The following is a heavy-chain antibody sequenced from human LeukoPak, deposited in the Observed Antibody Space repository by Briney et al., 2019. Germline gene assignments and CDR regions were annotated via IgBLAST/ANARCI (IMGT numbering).Heavy chain of an antibody. V-gene: IGHV3-11*01. CDR1: GFTFSDYY. J-gene: IGHJ6*02. CDR3: ARPRLPWHYYYGMDV. Sequence: GGSLRLSCAASGFTFSDYYMSWIRQAPGKGLEWVSYISSSGSTIYYADSVKGRFTISRDNAKNSLYLQMNSLRAEDTAVYYCARPRLPWHYYYGMDVWGQGTTVTVSS. CDR2: ISSSGSTI.